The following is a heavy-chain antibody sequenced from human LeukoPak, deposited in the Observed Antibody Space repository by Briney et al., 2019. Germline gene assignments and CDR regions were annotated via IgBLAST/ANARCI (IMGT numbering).Heavy chain of an antibody. D-gene: IGHD4-23*01. Sequence: SETLSLTCAVSGYPLGRNYFWGWVRQRPGKRLEWIGRIYGSESTTYNPSLMNRVTISVDTSRNHLSLQLTSATAADTAVYYCARYDSRGSASTRFDSWGQGILVTISS. CDR2: IYGSEST. CDR1: GYPLGRNYF. J-gene: IGHJ5*01. V-gene: IGHV4-38-2*01. CDR3: ARYDSRGSASTRFDS.